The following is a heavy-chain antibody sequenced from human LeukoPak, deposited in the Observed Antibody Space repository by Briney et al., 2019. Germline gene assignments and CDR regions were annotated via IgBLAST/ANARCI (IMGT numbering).Heavy chain of an antibody. D-gene: IGHD6-13*01. V-gene: IGHV1-2*02. CDR1: GYTFTGYY. J-gene: IGHJ4*02. CDR2: INPNSGGT. Sequence: GASVKVSCKASGYTFTGYYMHWVRQAPGQGLEWMGWINPNSGGTNYAQKVQGRVTMTRDTSISTAYMELSRLRSDDTAVYYCARGGRASLLRNIAAAGTLGYWGQGTLVTVSS. CDR3: ARGGRASLLRNIAAAGTLGY.